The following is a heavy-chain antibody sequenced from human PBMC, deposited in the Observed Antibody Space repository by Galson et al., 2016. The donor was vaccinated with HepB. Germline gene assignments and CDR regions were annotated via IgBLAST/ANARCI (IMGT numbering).Heavy chain of an antibody. CDR3: VQGSTAPAV. V-gene: IGHV3-48*01. D-gene: IGHD1-26*01. CDR1: GFNFRSYG. J-gene: IGHJ6*04. CDR2: ISFSSTNV. Sequence: SLRLSCAASGFNFRSYGMNWVRQAPGKGLEWLSYISFSSTNVHHADSVKGRFTISRDNSKNTLSLQMNSLTAGDTAIYYCVQGSTAPAVWGKGTTVTVSS.